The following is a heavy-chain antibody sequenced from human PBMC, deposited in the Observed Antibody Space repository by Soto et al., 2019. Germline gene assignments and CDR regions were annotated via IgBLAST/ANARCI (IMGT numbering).Heavy chain of an antibody. D-gene: IGHD2-2*01. CDR1: GFNFSNAW. CDR2: ISGSGGST. V-gene: IGHV3-23*01. J-gene: IGHJ4*02. Sequence: GGSLRLSCAASGFNFSNAWMSWVRQAPGKGLEWVSGISGSGGSTSVADSVKGRFTISRDNSKNTLYLQMNSLRAEDTAVYYCTKDRYCSSTSCYAGYYWGQGTLVTVS. CDR3: TKDRYCSSTSCYAGYY.